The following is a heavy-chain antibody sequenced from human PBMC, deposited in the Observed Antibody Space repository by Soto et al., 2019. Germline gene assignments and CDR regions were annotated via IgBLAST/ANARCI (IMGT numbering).Heavy chain of an antibody. CDR2: ISGSGGST. CDR1: GFTFSSYA. CDR3: AKAFGYDRHYYYYYGMDV. J-gene: IGHJ6*02. Sequence: GGSLRLSCAASGFTFSSYAMSWVRQAPGKGLEWVSAISGSGGSTYYADSVKGRFTISRDNSKNTLYLQMNSLRAEDTAVYYCAKAFGYDRHYYYYYGMDVWGQGTKGTVSS. D-gene: IGHD3-22*01. V-gene: IGHV3-23*01.